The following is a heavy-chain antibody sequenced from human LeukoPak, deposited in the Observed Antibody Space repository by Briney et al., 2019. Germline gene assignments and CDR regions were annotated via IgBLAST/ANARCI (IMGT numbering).Heavy chain of an antibody. J-gene: IGHJ4*02. V-gene: IGHV4-30-4*01. Sequence: PSQTLSLTCTVSGGSISSGDYYWSWIRQPPGKGLEWIGYFYYSGSTYYNPSLKSRVTISVDTSKNQFSLKLSSVTAADTAVYYCARDYRINWGSPGGLDYWGQGTLVTVSS. CDR1: GGSISSGDYY. D-gene: IGHD7-27*01. CDR3: ARDYRINWGSPGGLDY. CDR2: FYYSGST.